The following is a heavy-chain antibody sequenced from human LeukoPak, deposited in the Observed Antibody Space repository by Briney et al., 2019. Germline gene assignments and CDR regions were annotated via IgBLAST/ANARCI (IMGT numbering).Heavy chain of an antibody. CDR2: IIPIFGTA. D-gene: IGHD2-15*01. Sequence: SAKVSCKASGGTFSSYAISWVRQAPGQGLEWMGGIIPIFGTANYAQKFQGRVTITADESTSTAYMELSSLRSEDTAVYYCARDRCSGGSCYSSRTYNWFDPWGQGTLVTVSS. CDR3: ARDRCSGGSCYSSRTYNWFDP. CDR1: GGTFSSYA. V-gene: IGHV1-69*13. J-gene: IGHJ5*02.